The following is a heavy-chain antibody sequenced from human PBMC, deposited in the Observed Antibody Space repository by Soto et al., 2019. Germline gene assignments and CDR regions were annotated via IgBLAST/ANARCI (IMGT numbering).Heavy chain of an antibody. Sequence: ASVKVSCKASGYTFTGYYMHWVRQAPGQGLEWMGWINPNSGGTNYAQKFQGWVTMTRDTSISTAYMELSRLRSDDTAVYYCARERGPKHCMNGVCYHYYYLDVWGKGTTVTVAS. CDR3: ARERGPKHCMNGVCYHYYYLDV. D-gene: IGHD2-8*01. J-gene: IGHJ6*03. CDR2: INPNSGGT. V-gene: IGHV1-2*04. CDR1: GYTFTGYY.